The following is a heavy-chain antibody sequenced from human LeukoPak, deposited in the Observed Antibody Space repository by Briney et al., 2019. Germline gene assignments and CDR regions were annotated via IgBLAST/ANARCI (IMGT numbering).Heavy chain of an antibody. D-gene: IGHD3-22*01. CDR2: IWYDGTNK. J-gene: IGHJ4*02. CDR1: GFTFSSYG. CDR3: ARGAYDSSGYLTL. Sequence: GGSLRLSCAASGFTFSSYGMHWVREAPGKGLEWVAVIWYDGTNKYYADSVKGRFTISRDSSKNTLFLQRSGLRAEDTAVYYCARGAYDSSGYLTLWGQGTLVTVSS. V-gene: IGHV3-33*01.